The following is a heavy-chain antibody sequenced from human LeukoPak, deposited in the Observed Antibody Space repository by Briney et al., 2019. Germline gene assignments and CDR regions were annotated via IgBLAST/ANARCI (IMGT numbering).Heavy chain of an antibody. J-gene: IGHJ3*02. CDR1: GFTFSSYW. CDR3: ARFARVEMATRAFDI. D-gene: IGHD5-24*01. Sequence: GGSLRLSCAASGFTFSSYWMSWVRQAPGKGLEWVANIKQDGSEKYYVDSVKGRFTISRDNAKNTLYLQMNSLRAEDTAVYYCARFARVEMATRAFDIWGQGTMVTVSS. V-gene: IGHV3-7*01. CDR2: IKQDGSEK.